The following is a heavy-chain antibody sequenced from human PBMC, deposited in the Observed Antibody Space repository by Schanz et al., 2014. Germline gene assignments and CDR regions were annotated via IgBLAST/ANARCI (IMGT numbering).Heavy chain of an antibody. Sequence: DVQLLESGGGLVQPGGSLRLSCAASGFTFSSYWMHWVRQVPGKGLVWVSRIKSDGSSTSYADSVKGRFTISRDSAKNSLYLQMNSLRPEDTALYYCAKGSRSGSKVMAVWGKGTTVTVSS. V-gene: IGHV3-74*02. J-gene: IGHJ6*03. CDR2: IKSDGSST. CDR1: GFTFSSYW. D-gene: IGHD3-10*01. CDR3: AKGSRSGSKVMAV.